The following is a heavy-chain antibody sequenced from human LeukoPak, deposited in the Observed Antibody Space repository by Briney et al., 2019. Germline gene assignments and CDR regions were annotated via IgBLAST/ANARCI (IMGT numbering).Heavy chain of an antibody. Sequence: AGGSLRLSCAASGFTFSSYAMSWVRQAPGKGLEWVSAITGSGGSTYYADSVKGRFTISRDNSKNTLYLQMNSLRAEDTAVYYCALGGVVPAAIDFDYWGQGTLVTVSS. CDR3: ALGGVVPAAIDFDY. CDR2: ITGSGGST. D-gene: IGHD2-2*01. J-gene: IGHJ4*02. V-gene: IGHV3-23*01. CDR1: GFTFSSYA.